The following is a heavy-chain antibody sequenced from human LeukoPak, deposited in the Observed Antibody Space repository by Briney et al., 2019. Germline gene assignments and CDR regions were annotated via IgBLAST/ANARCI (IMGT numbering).Heavy chain of an antibody. D-gene: IGHD3-10*01. V-gene: IGHV3-9*01. J-gene: IGHJ5*02. CDR1: GFTFDDYA. CDR3: AKGGFGELSPWFDP. Sequence: PGGSLRLSCAASGFTFDDYAMHWVRQAPGKGLEWVSGISWNSGSIGYADSVKGRFTISRDNAKNSLYLQMNSLRAEDTALYYCAKGGFGELSPWFDPWGQGTLVTVSS. CDR2: ISWNSGSI.